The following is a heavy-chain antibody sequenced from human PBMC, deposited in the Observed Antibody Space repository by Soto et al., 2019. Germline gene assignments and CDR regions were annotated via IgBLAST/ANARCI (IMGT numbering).Heavy chain of an antibody. CDR3: ARHVNLPLDGTGFDS. CDR1: GGSISGWY. Sequence: SETLYLTCTVSGGSISGWYWSWLRQPPGKGLEWIGYIYDIGSTNYNPSLRSRVTMSIDTSQEQFSLKLSSVTATDTAVYYCARHVNLPLDGTGFDSWGRGTLVTVSS. V-gene: IGHV4-59*08. J-gene: IGHJ4*02. CDR2: IYDIGST. D-gene: IGHD6-19*01.